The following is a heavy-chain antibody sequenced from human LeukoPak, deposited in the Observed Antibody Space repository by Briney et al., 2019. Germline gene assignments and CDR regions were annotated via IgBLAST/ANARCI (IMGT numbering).Heavy chain of an antibody. CDR3: ARGGSYYDSSGSSFDI. CDR1: GYTFTSYG. V-gene: IGHV1-18*01. CDR2: ISAYNGNT. D-gene: IGHD3-22*01. J-gene: IGHJ3*02. Sequence: ASVKVSCKASGYTFTSYGISWVRQAPGQGLEWMGWISAYNGNTNYAQKLQGRVTMTTDTSTSTAYMELRSLRSDDTAVYYCARGGSYYDSSGSSFDIWGQGTMVTVSS.